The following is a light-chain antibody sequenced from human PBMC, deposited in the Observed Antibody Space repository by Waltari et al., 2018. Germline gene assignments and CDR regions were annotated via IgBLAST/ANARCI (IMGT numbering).Light chain of an antibody. Sequence: DIQMPQSPSTLSASVGDRVTIACPPSQSISSWLAWYQQKPGKAPKLLMYKASTLESWVPSRFSGSGSGTEFTLTISSLQPDDFATYYCQHYNTYSRSITFGQGTRLEIQ. CDR2: KAS. CDR1: QSISSW. J-gene: IGKJ5*01. V-gene: IGKV1-5*03. CDR3: QHYNTYSRSIT.